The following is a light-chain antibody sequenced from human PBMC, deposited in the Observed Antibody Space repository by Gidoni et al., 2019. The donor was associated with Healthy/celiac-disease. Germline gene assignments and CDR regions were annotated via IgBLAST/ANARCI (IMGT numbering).Light chain of an antibody. CDR2: AAS. V-gene: IGKV1-27*01. Sequence: DIQMTQSPSSLSASVGDRVTITCRASQCISNYLAWYQQKPGKVPKLLIYAASTLQSGVPSRCSGSGSGTDFTLTISSLQPEDVATYYCQKYNSALWTFGQGTKVEIK. CDR3: QKYNSALWT. J-gene: IGKJ1*01. CDR1: QCISNY.